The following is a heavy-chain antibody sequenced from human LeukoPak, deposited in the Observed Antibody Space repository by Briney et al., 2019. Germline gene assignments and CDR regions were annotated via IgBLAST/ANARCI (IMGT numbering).Heavy chain of an antibody. Sequence: SETLSLTCTVSGDSISSYYWSWIRQSPGKGLEWIAYIHYSGSTNYNPSLKSRLTISVDTSKSLFSLKLNSVTTADTAVYYCAAAGAYNYCLAYWGQGTLVTVSS. V-gene: IGHV4-59*01. CDR2: IHYSGST. CDR3: AAAGAYNYCLAY. J-gene: IGHJ4*02. D-gene: IGHD5-24*01. CDR1: GDSISSYY.